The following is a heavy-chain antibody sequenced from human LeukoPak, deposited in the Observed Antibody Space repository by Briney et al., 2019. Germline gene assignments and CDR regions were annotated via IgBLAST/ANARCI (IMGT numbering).Heavy chain of an antibody. J-gene: IGHJ4*02. CDR2: IYTSGST. CDR1: GGSISSGSYY. D-gene: IGHD3-16*01. Sequence: PSQTLSLTCTVSGGSISSGSYYWSWIRQPAGKGLEWIGRIYTSGSTNYNPSLKSRVTISVDTSKNQFSLKLTSVSAADTDAYYCARVAWGVFVDYWGQGTLVTVSS. CDR3: ARVAWGVFVDY. V-gene: IGHV4-61*02.